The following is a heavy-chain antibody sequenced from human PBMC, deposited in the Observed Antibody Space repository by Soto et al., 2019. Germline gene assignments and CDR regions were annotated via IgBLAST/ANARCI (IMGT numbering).Heavy chain of an antibody. CDR2: INPSGGST. V-gene: IGHV1-46*01. J-gene: IGHJ6*02. D-gene: IGHD6-13*01. CDR3: ARTYSSSPDYYYYGMAV. CDR1: GYTFTRYY. Sequence: QVQLVHAGAEVKKPGASVKVSCKASGYTFTRYYMHWVRQAPGQGLELMGIINPSGGSTSYAQKFPGRVTMTRDTYPRTGYIELSSLRSDDKAVYYCARTYSSSPDYYYYGMAVWGQGTTFTFSS.